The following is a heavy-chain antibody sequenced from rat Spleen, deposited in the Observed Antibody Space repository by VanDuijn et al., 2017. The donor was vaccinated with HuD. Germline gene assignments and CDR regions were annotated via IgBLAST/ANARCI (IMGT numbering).Heavy chain of an antibody. V-gene: IGHV5S10*01. CDR2: IIYDGSRT. CDR1: GFTFSDYN. J-gene: IGHJ3*01. CDR3: ATHRRLRVSAGWFAY. Sequence: EVQLVESGGGLVQPGRSLKLSCAASGFTFSDYNMAWVRQAPKKGLEWVATIIYDGSRTYYRDSVKGRFTISRDNAKSTLYLQMDSLRSEDTATYYCATHRRLRVSAGWFAYWGQGTLVTVSS. D-gene: IGHD1-7*01.